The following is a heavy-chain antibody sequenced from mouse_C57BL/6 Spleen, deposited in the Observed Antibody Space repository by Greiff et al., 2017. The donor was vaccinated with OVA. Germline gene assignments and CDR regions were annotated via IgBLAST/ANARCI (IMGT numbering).Heavy chain of an antibody. D-gene: IGHD1-1*01. Sequence: QVQLQQPGAELVRPGSSVKLSCKASGYTFTSYWMDWVKQRPGQGLEWIGNIYPSDSETHYNQKFKDKATLTVDKSSSTAYMQLSSLTSEDSAVYYCAGGFITTDYFDYGGQGTTLTVSS. V-gene: IGHV1-61*01. CDR1: GYTFTSYW. CDR3: AGGFITTDYFDY. CDR2: IYPSDSET. J-gene: IGHJ2*01.